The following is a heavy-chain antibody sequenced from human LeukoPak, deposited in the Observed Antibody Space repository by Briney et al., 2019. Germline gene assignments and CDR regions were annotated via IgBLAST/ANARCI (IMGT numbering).Heavy chain of an antibody. Sequence: GGSLRLSCAASGFTFSSHAMSWVRQAPGRGLEWVSAVSGSGDNTYYADSVKGRFTISRDNSKNTLYLHMSSLRAEDTAVYYCACTAYYYYYLDVWGKGTTVTVSS. CDR2: VSGSGDNT. V-gene: IGHV3-23*01. CDR3: ACTAYYYYYLDV. J-gene: IGHJ6*03. D-gene: IGHD5-18*01. CDR1: GFTFSSHA.